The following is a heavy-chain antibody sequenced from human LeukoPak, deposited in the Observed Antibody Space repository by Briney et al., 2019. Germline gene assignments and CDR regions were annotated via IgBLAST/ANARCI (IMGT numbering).Heavy chain of an antibody. Sequence: PGGSLRLSCAASGFTFSSYEMNWVRQAPGKGLEWVSYISSSGSTIYYADSVKGRFTISRDNAKSTLYLQMNSLRAEDTVVYYCARVRVGSGSSHAADAFDIWGQGTMVTVSS. V-gene: IGHV3-48*03. CDR3: ARVRVGSGSSHAADAFDI. J-gene: IGHJ3*02. CDR2: ISSSGSTI. D-gene: IGHD1-26*01. CDR1: GFTFSSYE.